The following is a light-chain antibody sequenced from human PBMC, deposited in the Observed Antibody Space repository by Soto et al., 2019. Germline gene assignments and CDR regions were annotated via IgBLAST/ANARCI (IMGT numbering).Light chain of an antibody. Sequence: QSVLTQPPSVSGSPGQSVAISCTGTSSDVGSYNRVSWYQQPPGTAPKLMIFDVSNRPSGVPDRFSGSKSGNTASLTISGLQAEDEAYYYCSSYTTSSTYVFGTGTKVT. CDR1: SSDVGSYNR. V-gene: IGLV2-18*02. CDR3: SSYTTSSTYV. J-gene: IGLJ1*01. CDR2: DVS.